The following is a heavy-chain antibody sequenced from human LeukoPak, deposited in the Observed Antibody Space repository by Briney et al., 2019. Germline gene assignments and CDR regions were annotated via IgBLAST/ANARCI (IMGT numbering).Heavy chain of an antibody. Sequence: GASVKVSCKASGYTFTSYAMHWVRQAPGQGLEWMGGIIPIFGTANYAQKFQGRVTITTDESTSTAYMELSSLRSEDTAVYYCARPTVTTIRYYYGMDVWGQGTTVTVSS. D-gene: IGHD4-17*01. V-gene: IGHV1-69*05. CDR1: GYTFTSYA. CDR2: IIPIFGTA. CDR3: ARPTVTTIRYYYGMDV. J-gene: IGHJ6*02.